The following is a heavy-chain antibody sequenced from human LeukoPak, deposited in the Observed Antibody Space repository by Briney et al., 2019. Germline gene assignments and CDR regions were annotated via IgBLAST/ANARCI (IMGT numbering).Heavy chain of an antibody. J-gene: IGHJ4*02. CDR3: ARGNPYYFDY. V-gene: IGHV3-53*01. CDR1: GFTVSSNY. Sequence: GGSLRLSCAASGFTVSSNYMTWVRQAPGKGLEWVSVIYSGGSTYYADSVKCRFTISRDNFKNTLYLQMNSLRAEDTAVYYCARGNPYYFDYWGQGTLVTVSS. D-gene: IGHD4-23*01. CDR2: IYSGGST.